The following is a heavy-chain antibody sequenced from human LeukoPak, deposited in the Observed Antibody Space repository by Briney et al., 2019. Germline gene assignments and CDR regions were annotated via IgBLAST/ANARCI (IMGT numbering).Heavy chain of an antibody. CDR1: GGSISSYY. CDR2: IYYSGST. J-gene: IGHJ6*03. D-gene: IGHD3-3*01. Sequence: SETLSPTCTVSGGSISSYYWSWIRQPPGKGLEWIGYIYYSGSTNYNPSLKSRVTISVDTSKNQFSLKLSSVTAADTAVYYCARGILEWFGYYYYYYYMDVWGKGTTVTVSS. V-gene: IGHV4-59*01. CDR3: ARGILEWFGYYYYYYYMDV.